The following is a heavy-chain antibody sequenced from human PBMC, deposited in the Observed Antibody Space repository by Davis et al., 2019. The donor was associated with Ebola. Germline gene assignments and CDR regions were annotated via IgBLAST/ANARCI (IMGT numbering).Heavy chain of an antibody. V-gene: IGHV3-21*01. J-gene: IGHJ3*02. CDR2: ISSSSYYI. CDR3: ARGGYYDSSGYSHEAFDI. D-gene: IGHD3-22*01. CDR1: GFTFSSYS. Sequence: GESLKIFCAASGFTFSSYSMNWVRQAPGKGLEWVSSISSSSYYIYYADSLKGRFTISRDNAKNSLYLQLNSLRAEDTAVYRCARGGYYDSSGYSHEAFDIWGQGTVVTVSS.